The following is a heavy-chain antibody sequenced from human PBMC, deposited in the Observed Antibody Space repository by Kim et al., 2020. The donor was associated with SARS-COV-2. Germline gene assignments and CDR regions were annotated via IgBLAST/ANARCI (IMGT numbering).Heavy chain of an antibody. CDR1: GFTFSSYG. D-gene: IGHD3-22*01. J-gene: IGHJ4*01. CDR2: ILYDGSNK. V-gene: IGHV3-30*18. Sequence: GGSLRLSCAASGFTFSSYGMHWVRQAPGKGLEWVAVILYDGSNKYYADSVKGRFTISRDNSKNTLYLQMNSLRAEDTAVYYCAKDEGLNYYDSSGYYSEGVDYWGHGTLVTVSS. CDR3: AKDEGLNYYDSSGYYSEGVDY.